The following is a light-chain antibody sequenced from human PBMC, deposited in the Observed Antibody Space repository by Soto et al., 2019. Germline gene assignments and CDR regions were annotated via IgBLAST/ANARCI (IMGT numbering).Light chain of an antibody. CDR3: QQYNTWLWT. CDR1: QSVNAN. Sequence: EVVMTQSPATLSVSPGERATLSCRASQSVNANLAWYQQKPGQAPRLLIHGASNRATGIPARFSGSGFGTELLLTIRSLQSEDFAVYYCQQYNTWLWTFGQGTKVEI. CDR2: GAS. J-gene: IGKJ1*01. V-gene: IGKV3-15*01.